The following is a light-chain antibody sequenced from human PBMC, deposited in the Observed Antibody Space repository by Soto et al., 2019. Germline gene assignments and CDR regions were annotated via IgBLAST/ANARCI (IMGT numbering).Light chain of an antibody. CDR2: DTS. CDR1: TGPVTSGHY. J-gene: IGLJ3*02. Sequence: QTVVTQEPSLTVSPGGTVTLTCGSSTGPVTSGHYPFWFQQKPGQAPRTLIYDTSNKHSWTPARFSGSLLGGKAALTLSGAQPEDEAEYYCLLSYSGGRPWVFGGGTKVTVL. CDR3: LLSYSGGRPWV. V-gene: IGLV7-46*01.